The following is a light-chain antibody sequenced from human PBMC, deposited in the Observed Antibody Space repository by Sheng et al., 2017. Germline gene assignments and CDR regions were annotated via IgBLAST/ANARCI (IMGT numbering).Light chain of an antibody. J-gene: IGKJ3*01. CDR2: DAS. V-gene: IGKV3-11*01. Sequence: IVLTQSPGTLSLSPGERATLSCRASQSVSNSYLAWYQQKPGQAPRLLIFDASNRASGIPARFSGSGYGTHFTLTITNLEPEDFAVYYCQQRGNWPPRTFGPGTKLDFK. CDR1: QSVSNSY. CDR3: QQRGNWPPRT.